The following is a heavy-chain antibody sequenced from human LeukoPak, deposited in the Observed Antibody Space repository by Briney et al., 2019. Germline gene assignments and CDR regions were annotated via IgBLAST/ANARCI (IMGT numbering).Heavy chain of an antibody. CDR3: ARVGSYYYYYMDV. D-gene: IGHD3-16*01. V-gene: IGHV4-30-4*01. J-gene: IGHJ6*03. CDR2: IYYSGST. CDR1: GGSISSDVYY. Sequence: NPSETLSVACTVSGGSISSDVYYWSCIRQPPGKGLEWIGYIYYSGSTYYNPSLKSRIIISVDTSKNHFSLKLNSVTAADTAVYYCARVGSYYYYYMDVWGKGTTVTVSS.